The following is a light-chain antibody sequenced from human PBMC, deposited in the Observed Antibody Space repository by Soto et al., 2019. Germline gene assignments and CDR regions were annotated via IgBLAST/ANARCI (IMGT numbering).Light chain of an antibody. Sequence: ESGLTQSPGILSLSPGERATLSCRASQSVSSNYLAWYQQKPGQAPRLLIYGASTRASGIPDRFRGRGSGTDFTLTISILEPEESAVYYCQQYGSSPTWTFGQGTKVDIK. CDR2: GAS. V-gene: IGKV3-20*01. J-gene: IGKJ1*01. CDR3: QQYGSSPTWT. CDR1: QSVSSNY.